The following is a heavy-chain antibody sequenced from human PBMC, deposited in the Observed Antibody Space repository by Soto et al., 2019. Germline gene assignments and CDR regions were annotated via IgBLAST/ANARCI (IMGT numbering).Heavy chain of an antibody. CDR2: ISAYDGNT. CDR1: GYTFTSYG. Sequence: ASVKVSCKASGYTFTSYGISWVRQAPGQGLEWMGWISAYDGNTNYAQKLQGRVTMTTDTSTSTAYMELRSLRSDDTAVYYCARDSAAAAGTVYYYYGMDVWGQGTTVTVSS. V-gene: IGHV1-18*01. J-gene: IGHJ6*02. D-gene: IGHD6-13*01. CDR3: ARDSAAAAGTVYYYYGMDV.